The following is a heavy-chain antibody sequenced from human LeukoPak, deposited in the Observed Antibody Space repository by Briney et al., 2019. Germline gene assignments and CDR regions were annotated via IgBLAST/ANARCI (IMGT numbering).Heavy chain of an antibody. CDR3: ARAYSSGSYYGMDV. V-gene: IGHV4-4*07. CDR1: GGSISSYY. D-gene: IGHD6-19*01. J-gene: IGHJ6*02. Sequence: SETLSLTCTVSGGSISSYYWSWIRQPAGKGLEWIGRIYTSGSTNYNPSLKSRVTMSVDTSKNQFSLKLSSVTAADSAVYYCARAYSSGSYYGMDVWGQGTTVTVSS. CDR2: IYTSGST.